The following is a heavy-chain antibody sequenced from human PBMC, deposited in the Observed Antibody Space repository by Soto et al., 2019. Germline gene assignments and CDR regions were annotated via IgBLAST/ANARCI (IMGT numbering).Heavy chain of an antibody. Sequence: EVQLVESGGGLVQPGGSLRLSCAGSGITVSGNYMSWVRQAPGRGLEWVSVIYSGSSTYYADSVKGRFTISRDNSKKTLYLQMNSLRAEDTAVYYCASSGRKHYFDYWGQGTLVTVSS. CDR1: GITVSGNY. V-gene: IGHV3-66*01. D-gene: IGHD6-19*01. CDR2: IYSGSST. J-gene: IGHJ4*02. CDR3: ASSGRKHYFDY.